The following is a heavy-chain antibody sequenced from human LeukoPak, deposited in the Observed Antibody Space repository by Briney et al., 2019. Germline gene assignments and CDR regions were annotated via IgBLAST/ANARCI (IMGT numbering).Heavy chain of an antibody. J-gene: IGHJ6*03. Sequence: SGGSLRLSCAASGFTFSSNYMSWVRQAPGKGLEWVSVIYSGGSTYYSASVKGRFSISRDNSKNTLYLQMNSLRAEDTAVYYCARDFNYGSGSNYYYYMDVWGKGTTVTVSS. D-gene: IGHD3-10*01. V-gene: IGHV3-53*01. CDR3: ARDFNYGSGSNYYYYMDV. CDR1: GFTFSSNY. CDR2: IYSGGST.